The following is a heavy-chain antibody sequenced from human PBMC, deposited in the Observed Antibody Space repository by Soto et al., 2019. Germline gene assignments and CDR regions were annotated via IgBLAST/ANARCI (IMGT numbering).Heavy chain of an antibody. V-gene: IGHV1-18*01. J-gene: IGHJ4*02. CDR1: GYTFTTYG. CDR2: ISGHNGNT. Sequence: QVQVVQSGVEVKKPGASVKVSCKASGYTFTTYGISWVRQAPGQGLEWMGWISGHNGNTIYAQKFQGRVNVTTDTSTTTAYMELRSLRSDDTAVYYCAREYCSSTMCYGVDYWGQGTLVTVSS. CDR3: AREYCSSTMCYGVDY. D-gene: IGHD2-2*01.